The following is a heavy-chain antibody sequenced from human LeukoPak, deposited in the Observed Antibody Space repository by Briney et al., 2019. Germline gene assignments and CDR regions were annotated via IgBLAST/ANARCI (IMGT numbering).Heavy chain of an antibody. J-gene: IGHJ3*01. CDR3: ARDEFDDSGSYSPDAFDV. Sequence: GGSLRLSCAASGFTFRSYEMNWVRQAPGKELEWISYTSATGTTKKYADSVKGRFTISRDNADNSLYLEMNDLRAEDTAIYYCARDEFDDSGSYSPDAFDVWGQGTMVTVSS. CDR1: GFTFRSYE. CDR2: TSATGTTK. D-gene: IGHD3-10*01. V-gene: IGHV3-48*03.